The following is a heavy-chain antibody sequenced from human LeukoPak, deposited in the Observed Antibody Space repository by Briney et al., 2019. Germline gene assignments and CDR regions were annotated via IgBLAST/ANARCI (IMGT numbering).Heavy chain of an antibody. D-gene: IGHD3-16*01. CDR2: IYYSGST. J-gene: IGHJ4*02. V-gene: IGHV4-39*01. Sequence: PSETLSLTCTVSGGYISTSNYYWGWIHQPPGKGLEWIGNIYYSGSTYYNPSLKSRVSLSLDTSMNQFSLKVNSLTVADTAVYYCARFSYYDASRPPYWGQGTLVAVSS. CDR3: ARFSYYDASRPPY. CDR1: GGYISTSNYY.